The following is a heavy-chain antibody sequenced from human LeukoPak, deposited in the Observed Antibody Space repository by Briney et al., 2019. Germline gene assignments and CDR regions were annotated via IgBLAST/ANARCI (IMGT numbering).Heavy chain of an antibody. CDR2: IRSKAYGGTT. Sequence: GGSLRLSCTASGFTFGDYAMSWVRQAPGKGLEWVGFIRSKAYGGTTEYAASVKGRFTISRDDSKSIAYLQMNSLRTEDTAVYYCTRMLELELFDYWGQGTLVTVSS. CDR3: TRMLELELFDY. V-gene: IGHV3-49*04. J-gene: IGHJ4*02. D-gene: IGHD1-7*01. CDR1: GFTFGDYA.